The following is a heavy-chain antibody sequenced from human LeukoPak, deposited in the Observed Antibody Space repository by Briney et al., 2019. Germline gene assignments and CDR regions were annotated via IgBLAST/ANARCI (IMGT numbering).Heavy chain of an antibody. D-gene: IGHD2-2*01. Sequence: GRSLRLSCAASGFTFSSYGMHWVRQAPGKGLEWVAVISYDGSNKYYADYVKGRFTISRDNSKNTLYLQMNSLRAEDTAVYYCARDQNYCSSDRCYDAFDIWGQGTMVTVSS. CDR2: ISYDGSNK. CDR3: ARDQNYCSSDRCYDAFDI. V-gene: IGHV3-30*03. J-gene: IGHJ3*02. CDR1: GFTFSSYG.